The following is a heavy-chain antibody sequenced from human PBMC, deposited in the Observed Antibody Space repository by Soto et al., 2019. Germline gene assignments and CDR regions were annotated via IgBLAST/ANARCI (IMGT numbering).Heavy chain of an antibody. CDR3: TTINTVTTSGLDY. D-gene: IGHD4-17*01. CDR1: EFTFSSYA. V-gene: IGHV3-15*01. J-gene: IGHJ4*02. Sequence: GGSLRLSCAASEFTFSSYAMHWVRQAPGKGLEWVGRIKSKTDGGTTDYAAPVKGRFTISRDDSKNTLYLQMNSLKTEDTAVYYCTTINTVTTSGLDYWGQGTLVTVSS. CDR2: IKSKTDGGTT.